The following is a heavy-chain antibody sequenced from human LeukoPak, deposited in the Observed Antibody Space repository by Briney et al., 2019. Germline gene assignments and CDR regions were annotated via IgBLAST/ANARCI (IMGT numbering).Heavy chain of an antibody. Sequence: SETLSLTCAVYGGSFSGHYWSWIRQPPGKGLEWIGEINHSGSTNYNPSLKSRVTISVDTSKNQFSLKLSSVTAADTAVYYCARLRVQWLPPGPWGQGTLVTVSS. CDR3: ARLRVQWLPPGP. V-gene: IGHV4-34*01. J-gene: IGHJ5*02. D-gene: IGHD6-19*01. CDR1: GGSFSGHY. CDR2: INHSGST.